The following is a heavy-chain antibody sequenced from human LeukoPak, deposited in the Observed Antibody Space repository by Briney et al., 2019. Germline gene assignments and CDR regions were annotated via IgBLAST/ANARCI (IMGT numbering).Heavy chain of an antibody. CDR1: GYTFTSYY. CDR3: ARDGRRYYGSGSYFLDWIDP. J-gene: IGHJ5*02. Sequence: ASVKVSCKASGYTFTSYYMHWVRQAPGQGLEWMGIINPSGGSTSYAQKFQGRVTMTRDMSTSTVYMELSSLRSEDTAVYYCARDGRRYYGSGSYFLDWIDPWGQGTLVIVSS. V-gene: IGHV1-46*01. D-gene: IGHD3-10*01. CDR2: INPSGGST.